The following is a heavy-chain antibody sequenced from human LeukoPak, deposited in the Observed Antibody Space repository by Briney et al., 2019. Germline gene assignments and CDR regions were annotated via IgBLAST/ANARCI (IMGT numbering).Heavy chain of an antibody. J-gene: IGHJ5*02. CDR2: IDPSDSYT. D-gene: IGHD3-10*01. CDR3: ARHRSGSRSYYADGAWFDP. CDR1: GYSFTSYW. Sequence: GESLRISCKGSGYSFTSYWISWVRQMPGKGLEWMGRIDPSDSYTNYSPSFQGHVTISADKSISTAYLQWSSLKASDTAMYYCARHRSGSRSYYADGAWFDPWGQGTLVTVSS. V-gene: IGHV5-10-1*01.